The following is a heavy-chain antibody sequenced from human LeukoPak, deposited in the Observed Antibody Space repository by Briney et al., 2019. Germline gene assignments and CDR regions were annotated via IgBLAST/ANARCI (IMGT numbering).Heavy chain of an antibody. CDR2: ISSSSSYI. D-gene: IGHD3-10*01. CDR3: ARVPYYGSGSYSTYFDY. CDR1: GFTFSSYS. V-gene: IGHV3-21*01. J-gene: IGHJ4*02. Sequence: PGGSLRLSCAASGFTFSSYSMNWVRQAPGKGLEWVSSISSSSSYIYYADSVKGRFTISRDNAKNSLYLQMNSLRAEDTAVYYCARVPYYGSGSYSTYFDYWGQGTLVTVSS.